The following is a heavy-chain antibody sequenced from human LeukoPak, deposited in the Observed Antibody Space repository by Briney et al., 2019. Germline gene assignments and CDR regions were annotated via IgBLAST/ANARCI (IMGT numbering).Heavy chain of an antibody. V-gene: IGHV4-34*01. CDR2: INHSGST. J-gene: IGHJ2*01. Sequence: PSETLSLTCAVYGGSFSGYYWSWIRQPPGKGLEWIGEINHSGSTNYNPSLKSRVTISVDTSKNQFSLKLSSVTAADTAVYYCARDGKGWGYRSYWYFDLWGRGTLVTVSS. CDR3: ARDGKGWGYRSYWYFDL. D-gene: IGHD7-27*01. CDR1: GGSFSGYY.